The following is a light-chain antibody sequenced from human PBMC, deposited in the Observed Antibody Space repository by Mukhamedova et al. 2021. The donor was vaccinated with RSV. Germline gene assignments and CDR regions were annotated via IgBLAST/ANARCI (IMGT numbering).Light chain of an antibody. V-gene: IGKV3-15*01. CDR3: QQYNYWPS. Sequence: TLSCRASQSVSSNLAWYQQKPGQAPRLLIYGASTRATGVPARFSGSGSGTEFSLTISSLQSEDFALYYCQQYNYWPSFGGGTK. CDR2: GAS. CDR1: QSVSSN. J-gene: IGKJ4*01.